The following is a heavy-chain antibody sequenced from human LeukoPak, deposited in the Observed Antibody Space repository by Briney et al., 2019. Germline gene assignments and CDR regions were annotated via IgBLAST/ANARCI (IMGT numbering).Heavy chain of an antibody. V-gene: IGHV3-48*01. CDR2: ISPTNTP. Sequence: GGSLRLSCAASGFSFSGYSMNWVRQAPGKGLEWLSYISPTNTPSYADSVEGRFTISRDNAKNSVYLQMNSLRAEDTAVYYCATFHEPWGQGTLVTVSS. CDR1: GFSFSGYS. CDR3: ATFHEP. J-gene: IGHJ5*02. D-gene: IGHD2/OR15-2a*01.